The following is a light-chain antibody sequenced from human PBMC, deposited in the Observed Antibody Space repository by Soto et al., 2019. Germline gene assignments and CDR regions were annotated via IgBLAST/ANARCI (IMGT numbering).Light chain of an antibody. CDR3: QHYETYPLT. CDR2: AAS. V-gene: IGKV1-16*01. CDR1: QDISTS. Sequence: DIQMTQSPSSLSASVGDRVTFTCRASQDISTSLAWFQQKPGKGPKSLIFAASSLQSGVPSRFNGTGSGTDFSLTISSLQPEDFATYYCQHYETYPLTFGGGTKVE. J-gene: IGKJ4*01.